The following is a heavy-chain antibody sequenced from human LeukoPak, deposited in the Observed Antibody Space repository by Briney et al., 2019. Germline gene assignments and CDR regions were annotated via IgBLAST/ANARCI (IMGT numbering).Heavy chain of an antibody. J-gene: IGHJ4*02. CDR1: GGTFSSYA. CDR2: IIPILGIA. V-gene: IGHV1-69*04. D-gene: IGHD3-16*01. CDR3: ARVSYRGSQQNYYFDY. Sequence: SVKVSCKASGGTFSSYAISCVRQAPGQGLEWMVRIIPILGIANYAQKFQGRVTITADKSTSTAYMELSSLRSEDTAVYYCARVSYRGSQQNYYFDYWGQGTLVTVSS.